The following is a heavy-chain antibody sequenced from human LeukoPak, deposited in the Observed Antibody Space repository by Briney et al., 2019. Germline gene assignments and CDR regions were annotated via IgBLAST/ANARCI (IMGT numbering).Heavy chain of an antibody. CDR3: ARDQRITGVQSVDY. D-gene: IGHD7-27*01. CDR1: GFSFSVYW. CDR2: IKTDGSIT. J-gene: IGHJ4*02. V-gene: IGHV3-74*01. Sequence: GGSLRLSCAASGFSFSVYWMHWVRQAPGKGPVWVSRIKTDGSITDYADSVKGRFTISRDNAKNSLYLQMNTLRAEDTAVYYCARDQRITGVQSVDYWGQGTLVTVSS.